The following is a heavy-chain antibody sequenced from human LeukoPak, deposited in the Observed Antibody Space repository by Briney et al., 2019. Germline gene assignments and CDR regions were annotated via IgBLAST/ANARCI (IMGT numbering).Heavy chain of an antibody. CDR3: ARGARGYYYYGMDV. V-gene: IGHV4-34*01. CDR1: GGSFSGYY. J-gene: IGHJ6*02. CDR2: INHSGST. Sequence: SETLSLTCAVYGGSFSGYYWSWIRQPPGKGLEWIGEINHSGSTNYNPSLKSRVTISVDTSKNQFSLKLSSVTAADTAAYYCARGARGYYYYGMDVWGQGTTVTVSS.